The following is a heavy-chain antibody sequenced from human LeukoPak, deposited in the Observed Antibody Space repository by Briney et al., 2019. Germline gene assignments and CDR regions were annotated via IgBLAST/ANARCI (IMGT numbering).Heavy chain of an antibody. CDR1: GFTFSSYE. D-gene: IGHD2-2*01. V-gene: IGHV3-48*03. CDR2: ISSSGSTI. CDR3: ARGVVPAANVDFGFDY. J-gene: IGHJ4*02. Sequence: GGSLRLSCAASGFTFSSYEMNWVRQAPGKGLEWVSYISSSGSTIYYADSVKGRFTISRYNAKNSLYLQMNSLRAEDTAVYYCARGVVPAANVDFGFDYWGQGTLVTVSS.